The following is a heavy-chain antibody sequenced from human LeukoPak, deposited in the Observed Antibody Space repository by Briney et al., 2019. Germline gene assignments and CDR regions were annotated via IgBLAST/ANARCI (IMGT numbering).Heavy chain of an antibody. J-gene: IGHJ4*02. V-gene: IGHV4-30-4*08. CDR3: ARSRGYSYGCPIGLCIYYFDY. Sequence: PSETLSLTCTVSGGSISSGDQYWSWIRQSPGKGLEWIGYIYYSGSTYYNPSLTSRVTISMDRSRNQSSLKLGSVTAADTAVYYCARSRGYSYGCPIGLCIYYFDYWGQGTLVTLSS. CDR2: IYYSGST. D-gene: IGHD5-18*01. CDR1: GGSISSGDQY.